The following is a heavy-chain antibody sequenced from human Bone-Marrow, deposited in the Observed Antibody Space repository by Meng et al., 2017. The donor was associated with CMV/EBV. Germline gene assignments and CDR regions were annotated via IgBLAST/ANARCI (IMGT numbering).Heavy chain of an antibody. V-gene: IGHV1-2*02. CDR1: GYDFAEYY. Sequence: ASVKVSCKTSGYDFAEYYMHWVRQAPGQGLEWMGWVNPNDGATNYARKFQGRVTMTRDTSISTVYMELSSLTSDDTAIYFCARKHLLSWFDPWGQGTLVPVSS. CDR2: VNPNDGAT. J-gene: IGHJ5*01. D-gene: IGHD2/OR15-2a*01. CDR3: ARKHLLSWFDP.